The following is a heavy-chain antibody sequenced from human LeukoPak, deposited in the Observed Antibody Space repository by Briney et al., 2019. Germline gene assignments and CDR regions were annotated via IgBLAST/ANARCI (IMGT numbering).Heavy chain of an antibody. CDR3: ARDAGYSSGWYNDY. Sequence: GASVKVSCKASGYTFTGKYMHWVRQAPGQGLEGMGWINPNSGGTNYAQKFQDRVTMTRDTSISTAYMELSRLRSDDTAVYYCARDAGYSSGWYNDYWGQGTLVTVSS. D-gene: IGHD6-19*01. J-gene: IGHJ4*02. CDR2: INPNSGGT. CDR1: GYTFTGKY. V-gene: IGHV1-2*02.